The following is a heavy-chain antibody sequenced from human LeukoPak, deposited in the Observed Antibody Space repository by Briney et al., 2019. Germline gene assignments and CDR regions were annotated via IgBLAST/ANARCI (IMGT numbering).Heavy chain of an antibody. D-gene: IGHD5-18*01. J-gene: IGHJ5*02. CDR3: ARDIVMVTYWFDP. CDR2: INPNSGGT. V-gene: IGHV1-2*02. Sequence: ASVKVSCKAPGYTFTGYYMHWVRQAPGQGLEWMGWINPNSGGTNYAQKFQGRVTMTRDTSISTAYMELSRLRSDDTAVYYCARDIVMVTYWFDPWGQGTLVTVSS. CDR1: GYTFTGYY.